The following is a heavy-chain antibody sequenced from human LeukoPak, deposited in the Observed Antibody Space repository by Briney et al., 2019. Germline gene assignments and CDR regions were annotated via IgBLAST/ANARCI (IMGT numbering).Heavy chain of an antibody. CDR2: IYSGGTT. V-gene: IGHV3-66*01. J-gene: IGHJ4*02. CDR3: ARDPPAVAANTYG. D-gene: IGHD6-6*01. CDR1: GVTVGNIY. Sequence: PGGSLRLSCAASGVTVGNIYMNWVRQAPGKGLEWVSLIYSGGTTHYADSVKGRFTISRDNSKNTLYLQMNSLRVDDTAVYYCARDPPAVAANTYGWGQGTLATVSS.